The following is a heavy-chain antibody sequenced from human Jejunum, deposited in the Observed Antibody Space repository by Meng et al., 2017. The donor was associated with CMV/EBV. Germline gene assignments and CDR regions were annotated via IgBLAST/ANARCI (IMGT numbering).Heavy chain of an antibody. J-gene: IGHJ5*02. CDR3: ARGWLAVP. CDR2: VDRGGNT. Sequence: SLRPSCAASDCIVSSNYMNWGRQVPGKGLEWVSNVDRGGNTHYADSVKGRFTISRDNSKNTVYLQMNSLRAEDTAVYYCARGWLAVPWGQGTLVTVSS. CDR1: DCIVSSNY. D-gene: IGHD3-10*01. V-gene: IGHV3-53*01.